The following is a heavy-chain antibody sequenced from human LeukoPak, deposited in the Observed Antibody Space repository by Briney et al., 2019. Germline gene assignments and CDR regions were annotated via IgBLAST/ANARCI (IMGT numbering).Heavy chain of an antibody. D-gene: IGHD2-2*01. CDR3: APYCSSPTCYEVYFDS. CDR2: ISSSGSTM. J-gene: IGHJ4*02. V-gene: IGHV3-48*01. Sequence: PGGSLRLSCAASGFTFSTYSVNWVRQAPGKGLEWISYISSSGSTMCYADSVKGRFTISRDNAKNSLYLQVYSLRVEDTAVYYCAPYCSSPTCYEVYFDSWGQGTLVTVSS. CDR1: GFTFSTYS.